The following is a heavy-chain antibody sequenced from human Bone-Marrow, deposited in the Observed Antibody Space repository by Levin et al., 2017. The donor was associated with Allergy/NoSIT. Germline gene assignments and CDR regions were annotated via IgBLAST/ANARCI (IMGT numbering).Heavy chain of an antibody. CDR1: GFTFGDYA. V-gene: IGHV3-49*03. J-gene: IGHJ4*02. CDR2: IRSKAYGGTT. Sequence: GGSLRLSCTASGFTFGDYAMSWFRQAPGKGLEWVGFIRSKAYGGTTEYAASVKGRFTISRDDSKSIAYLQMNSLKTEDTAVYYCTRVMQYYYDSSGSRFDYWGQGTLVTVSS. D-gene: IGHD3-22*01. CDR3: TRVMQYYYDSSGSRFDY.